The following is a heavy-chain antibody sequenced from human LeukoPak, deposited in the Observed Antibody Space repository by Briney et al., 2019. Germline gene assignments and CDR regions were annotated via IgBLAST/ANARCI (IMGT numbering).Heavy chain of an antibody. Sequence: SVKVSCKASGGTFSSYAISWVRQAPGQGLEWMGRIIPILGIANYAQKFQGRVTITADKSTSTAYMELSSLRSEDTAVYYCATPGYDFWSGYVFDYWGQGTLVTVSS. J-gene: IGHJ4*02. CDR1: GGTFSSYA. V-gene: IGHV1-69*04. CDR3: ATPGYDFWSGYVFDY. D-gene: IGHD3-3*01. CDR2: IIPILGIA.